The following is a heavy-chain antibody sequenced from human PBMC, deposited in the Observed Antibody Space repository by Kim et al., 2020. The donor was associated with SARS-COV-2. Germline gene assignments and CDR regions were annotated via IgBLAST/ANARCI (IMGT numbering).Heavy chain of an antibody. J-gene: IGHJ4*02. CDR1: GGTFSSYA. V-gene: IGHV1-69*13. CDR2: IIPIFGTA. Sequence: SVKVSCKASGGTFSSYAISWVRQAPGQGLEWMGGIIPIFGTANYAQKFQGRVTITADESTSTAYMELSSLRSEDTAVYYCARGTVDFYYYDSSGPIPLDYWGQGTLVTVSS. D-gene: IGHD3-22*01. CDR3: ARGTVDFYYYDSSGPIPLDY.